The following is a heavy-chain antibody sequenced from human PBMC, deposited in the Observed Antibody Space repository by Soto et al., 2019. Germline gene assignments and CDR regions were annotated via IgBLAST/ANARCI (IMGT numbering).Heavy chain of an antibody. CDR3: TTSLERYQLLFDL. J-gene: IGHJ2*01. Sequence: EVQLAESGGNLVKPGESLRLSCAASGFSLTNAWMSWVRQAPGKGLEWVGRIKSNTDGGTSDYAAPVKGRFSISRDDSKNTLYLQMSSLETADTAIYFCTTSLERYQLLFDLWGRGTLVTVSS. CDR2: IKSNTDGGTS. D-gene: IGHD2-2*01. CDR1: GFSLTNAW. V-gene: IGHV3-15*01.